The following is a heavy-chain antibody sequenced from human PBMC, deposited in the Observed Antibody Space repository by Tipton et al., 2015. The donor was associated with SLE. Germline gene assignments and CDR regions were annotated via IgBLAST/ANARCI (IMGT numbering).Heavy chain of an antibody. CDR1: LDPISSHY. V-gene: IGHV4-59*11. CDR3: ARGKDHDFYRGLDY. CDR2: TYNNDRT. J-gene: IGHJ4*02. Sequence: TLSLTCTVSLDPISSHYWGWIRQSPGKGLEWIVSTYNNDRTKYNPSLQSRVTVSVDTSRNQLSLKLSSVTAADTAVYYCARGKDHDFYRGLDYWGQGTLVTVSS. D-gene: IGHD3-3*01.